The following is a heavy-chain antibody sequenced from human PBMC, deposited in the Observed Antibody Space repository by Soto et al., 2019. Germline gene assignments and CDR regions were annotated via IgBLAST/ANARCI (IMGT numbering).Heavy chain of an antibody. CDR2: IIPIFGTA. CDR3: ARLPPNYYYDTRTGY. CDR1: GGTFSSYA. J-gene: IGHJ4*02. D-gene: IGHD3-22*01. V-gene: IGHV1-69*13. Sequence: ASVKVSCKASGGTFSSYAISWVRQAPGQGLEWMGGIIPIFGTANYAQKFQGRVTITADESTSTAYMELSSLRSEDTAVYYCARLPPNYYYDTRTGYWGQGTMVTVS.